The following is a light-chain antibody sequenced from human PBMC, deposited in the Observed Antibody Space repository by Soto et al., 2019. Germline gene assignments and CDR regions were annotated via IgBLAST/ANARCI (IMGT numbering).Light chain of an antibody. J-gene: IGKJ5*01. CDR3: QQRSNWPPVIT. CDR2: DAS. CDR1: QTLSSH. Sequence: EIVLTQSPATLSLSPGERATLSCRASQTLSSHLALYQQKPGQAPRLLIYDASKRATCIPARCSGRGSGTDFTVSISSLEPVDFAVFYCQQRSNWPPVITFGQGTRLEIK. V-gene: IGKV3-11*01.